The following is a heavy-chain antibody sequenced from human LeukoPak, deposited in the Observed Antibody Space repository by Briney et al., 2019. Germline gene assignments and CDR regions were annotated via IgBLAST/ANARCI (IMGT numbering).Heavy chain of an antibody. CDR3: ARVRIAAAGRRDYYYYMDV. D-gene: IGHD6-13*01. Sequence: SETLSLTCAVSGGSISSGGYSWSWIRQPPGKGLEWIGYIYYSGSTYYSPSLKSRVTISVDTSKNQFSLKLSSVTAADTAVYYCARVRIAAAGRRDYYYYMDVWGKGTTVTISS. V-gene: IGHV4-30-4*07. CDR1: GGSISSGGYS. CDR2: IYYSGST. J-gene: IGHJ6*03.